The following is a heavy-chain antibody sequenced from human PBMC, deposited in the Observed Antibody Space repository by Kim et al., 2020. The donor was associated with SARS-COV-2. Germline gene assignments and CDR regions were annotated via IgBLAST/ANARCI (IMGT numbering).Heavy chain of an antibody. D-gene: IGHD1-26*01. Sequence: GGSLRLSCAASGFTFDDYAMHWVRQAPGKGLEWVSGISWNSGSIGYADSVKGRFTISRDNAKNSLYLQMNSLRAEDTALYYCAKDSHSGSYWDYWGQGTLVTVSS. CDR1: GFTFDDYA. V-gene: IGHV3-9*01. CDR3: AKDSHSGSYWDY. J-gene: IGHJ4*02. CDR2: ISWNSGSI.